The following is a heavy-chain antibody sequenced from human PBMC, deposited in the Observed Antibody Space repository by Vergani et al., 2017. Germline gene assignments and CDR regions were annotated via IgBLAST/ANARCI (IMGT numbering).Heavy chain of an antibody. D-gene: IGHD6-19*01. CDR2: IHYSENT. CDR3: SSDTHSGQRADR. CDR1: FDSIRNLY. Sequence: QVQLQESGPGLVKSSETLSLTCSVSFDSIRNLYCNWIRQPPGKGLEWIGSIHYSENTNYNPSLKTRVTISRDTSKNQFSLTLTSVTAADTAVYYCSSDTHSGQRADRWGQGILVTVTS. V-gene: IGHV4-59*11. J-gene: IGHJ4*01.